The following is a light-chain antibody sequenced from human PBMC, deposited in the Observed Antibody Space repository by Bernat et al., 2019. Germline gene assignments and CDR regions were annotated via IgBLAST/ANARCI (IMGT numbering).Light chain of an antibody. V-gene: IGKV3-20*01. CDR2: GAS. CDR3: QQYGSSPRT. CDR1: QSVSNNH. Sequence: EIVLTQSPGTLSLSPGERAILSCRASQSVSNNHLAWYQQKPGQAPRRLIYGASSRATGIPDRFSGSGSGTDFSLIISRLEPEDFAVYYCQQYGSSPRTFGQGTKVEVK. J-gene: IGKJ1*01.